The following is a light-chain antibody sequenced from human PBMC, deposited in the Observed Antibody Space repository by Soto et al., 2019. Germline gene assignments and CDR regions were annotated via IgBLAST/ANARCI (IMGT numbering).Light chain of an antibody. CDR2: AAS. CDR3: QQSYSTPRT. V-gene: IGKV1-39*01. CDR1: QSISSY. Sequence: DLQMTQSPSYLSASVGDRVTITCRASQSISSYLNWYQQKPGKAPKLLMYAASSLQSGVPSRFSGSGSGTDFTLTISSLQPEDFATYYCQQSYSTPRTFGQGTKVEIK. J-gene: IGKJ1*01.